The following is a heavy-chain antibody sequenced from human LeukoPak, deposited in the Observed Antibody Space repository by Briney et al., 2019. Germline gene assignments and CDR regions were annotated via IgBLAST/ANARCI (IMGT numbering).Heavy chain of an antibody. J-gene: IGHJ4*02. Sequence: GASVKVSCKASGYTFTSYYMHWVRQAPGQGPEWMGIINPSGGSTSYAQKFQGRVTMTRDTSTSTVYMELSSLRSEDTAVYYCARGDYYDSSGYYLPSGYFDYWGQGTLVTVSS. V-gene: IGHV1-46*01. CDR2: INPSGGST. CDR3: ARGDYYDSSGYYLPSGYFDY. D-gene: IGHD3-22*01. CDR1: GYTFTSYY.